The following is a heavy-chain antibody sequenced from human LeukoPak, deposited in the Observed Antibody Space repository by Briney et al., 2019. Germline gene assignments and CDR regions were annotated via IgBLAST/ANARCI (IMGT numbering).Heavy chain of an antibody. J-gene: IGHJ5*02. CDR2: LYYSGST. V-gene: IGHV4-39*02. CDR3: ARDLSRGFGVVRESNWFDP. D-gene: IGHD3-3*01. CDR1: GGSISSSSYY. Sequence: SETLSLTCIVSGGSISSSSYYWGWIRQPPRKGLEWIGSLYYSGSTYYNPSLKSRVTISVDTSKNQFSLKLSSVTAADTAVYYCARDLSRGFGVVRESNWFDPWGQGTLVTVSS.